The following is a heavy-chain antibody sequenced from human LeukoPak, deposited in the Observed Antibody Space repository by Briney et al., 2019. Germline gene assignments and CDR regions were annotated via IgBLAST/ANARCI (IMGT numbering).Heavy chain of an antibody. CDR2: IYHGDSGT. J-gene: IGHJ4*02. CDR1: GYSFIPYW. Sequence: AESLQFSSKGSGYSFIPYWIGCVRQMPGKGLVWMRIIYHGDSGTNYSPSFQGQVTISADKSISTAYLQWSSLKASDTAMYYCARLYGDFGGYFDYWGQGTLVTVSS. V-gene: IGHV5-51*01. CDR3: ARLYGDFGGYFDY. D-gene: IGHD4-17*01.